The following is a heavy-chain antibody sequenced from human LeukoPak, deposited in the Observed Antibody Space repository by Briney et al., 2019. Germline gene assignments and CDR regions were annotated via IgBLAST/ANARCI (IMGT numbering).Heavy chain of an antibody. CDR2: IIPIFGTA. CDR1: GGTFSSYA. V-gene: IGHV1-69*01. J-gene: IGHJ4*02. D-gene: IGHD6-6*01. CDR3: ARGPPSLYFDY. Sequence: GASVKVSYKASGGTFSSYAISWVRQAPGQGLEWMGGIIPIFGTANYAQKFQGRVTITADESTSTAYMELSSLRSEDTAVYYCARGPPSLYFDYWGQGTLVTVSS.